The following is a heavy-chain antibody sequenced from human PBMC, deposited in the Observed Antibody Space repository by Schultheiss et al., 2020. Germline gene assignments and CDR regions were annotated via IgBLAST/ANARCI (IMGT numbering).Heavy chain of an antibody. CDR2: INSDGSST. D-gene: IGHD4/OR15-4a*01. CDR1: GFTFSSYW. V-gene: IGHV3-74*01. J-gene: IGHJ6*02. Sequence: GGSLRLSCAASGFTFSSYWMHWVRQAPGKGLVWVSRINSDGSSTSYADSVKGRFTISRDNAKNTLYLQMNSLRAEDTAVYYCARGGVAHYDGGMDVWGQGTTVTVSS. CDR3: ARGGVAHYDGGMDV.